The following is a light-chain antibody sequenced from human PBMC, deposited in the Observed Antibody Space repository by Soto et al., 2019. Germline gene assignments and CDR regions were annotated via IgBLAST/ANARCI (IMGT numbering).Light chain of an antibody. CDR3: QHYYANALT. CDR1: QSVLYSSNNKNY. Sequence: DIVMTQSPDSLAVSLGERATINCKSSQSVLYSSNNKNYLAWYQQKPGQPPKLLIYWASTRESGVPDRFSGSGSGTDFTLTISSLQGEDVAVYYCQHYYANALTFGGATKVGVK. CDR2: WAS. V-gene: IGKV4-1*01. J-gene: IGKJ4*01.